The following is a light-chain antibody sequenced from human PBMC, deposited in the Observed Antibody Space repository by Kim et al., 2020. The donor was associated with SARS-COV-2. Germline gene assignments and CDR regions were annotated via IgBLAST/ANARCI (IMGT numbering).Light chain of an antibody. V-gene: IGKV1-33*01. CDR1: QDISNY. Sequence: SASVGDRVTITCQASQDISNYLGWYQQKPGKAPKLLIYDASNLETGVPSRFSGSGSGTDFTFTISSLQPEDIATYYCQQYNNLPYSFGQGTKLEIK. J-gene: IGKJ2*03. CDR2: DAS. CDR3: QQYNNLPYS.